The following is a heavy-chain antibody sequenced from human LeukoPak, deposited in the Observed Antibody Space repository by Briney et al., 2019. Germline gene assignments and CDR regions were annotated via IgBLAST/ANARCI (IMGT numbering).Heavy chain of an antibody. J-gene: IGHJ4*02. CDR3: ARGGELLLRY. Sequence: GGSLRLSCAASGFTFSSFWMSWVRLAPGKGLEWVANIKEDGSEKYYVGSVEGRFTISRDNAKNSLYLQMNSLRVQDTAVYYCARGGELLLRYWGQGTLVTVSS. CDR2: IKEDGSEK. D-gene: IGHD1-26*01. CDR1: GFTFSSFW. V-gene: IGHV3-7*01.